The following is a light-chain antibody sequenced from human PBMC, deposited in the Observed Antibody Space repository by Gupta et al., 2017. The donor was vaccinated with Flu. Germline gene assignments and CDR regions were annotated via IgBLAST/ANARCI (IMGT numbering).Light chain of an antibody. J-gene: IGKJ1*01. CDR1: QSIGSNY. CDR3: QPYGSSRT. CDR2: SSS. Sequence: EIVLTQSPGTLSLSPGERATLSCRASQSIGSNYLAWYQQKPGQAPRLLIYSSSTRATGVPDRFSGSGSGTDFTLTSSRLEPEDFAVYYCQPYGSSRTFGQGTKVEIK. V-gene: IGKV3-20*01.